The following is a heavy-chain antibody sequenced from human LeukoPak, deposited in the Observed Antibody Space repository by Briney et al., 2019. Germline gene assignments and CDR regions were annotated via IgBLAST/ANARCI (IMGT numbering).Heavy chain of an antibody. D-gene: IGHD3-10*01. CDR1: GYTFTSYD. J-gene: IGHJ4*02. Sequence: ASVKASCKASGYTFTSYDINWVRQATGQGLEWMGWMNPNSGNTGYAQKFQGRVTMTRNTSISTAYMELSSLRSEDTAVYYCARMITMVRGVIRARFDYWGQGTLVTVSS. CDR2: MNPNSGNT. V-gene: IGHV1-8*01. CDR3: ARMITMVRGVIRARFDY.